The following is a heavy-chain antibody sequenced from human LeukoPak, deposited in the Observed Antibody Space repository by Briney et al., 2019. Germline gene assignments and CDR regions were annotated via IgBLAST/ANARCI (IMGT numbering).Heavy chain of an antibody. V-gene: IGHV3-23*01. CDR3: ARMWSYYYDSSGYKYYFDY. Sequence: GGSLRLSCAASGFTLNNYAMTWVRQAPGKGLEWVSAISGSGIATYYADSVKGRFTISRDNSRNTLYLQMISLRAEDTAVYYCARMWSYYYDSSGYKYYFDYWGQGTLVIVSS. CDR1: GFTLNNYA. D-gene: IGHD3-22*01. J-gene: IGHJ4*02. CDR2: ISGSGIAT.